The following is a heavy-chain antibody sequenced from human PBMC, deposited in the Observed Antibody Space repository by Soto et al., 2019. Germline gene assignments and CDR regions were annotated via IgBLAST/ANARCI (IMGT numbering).Heavy chain of an antibody. Sequence: TLSLTCAVFGGSFRGYYWSRMRQPPRKGLEWIGEINHSGSTKYNPSLQSRVTISVDTSKNQFSLKLSSVTAADTAVYYCARDRGRDCSGGSCGLAHAFDIWGQRTMVTVSS. J-gene: IGHJ3*02. CDR2: INHSGST. D-gene: IGHD2-15*01. V-gene: IGHV4-34*09. CDR1: GGSFRGYY. CDR3: ARDRGRDCSGGSCGLAHAFDI.